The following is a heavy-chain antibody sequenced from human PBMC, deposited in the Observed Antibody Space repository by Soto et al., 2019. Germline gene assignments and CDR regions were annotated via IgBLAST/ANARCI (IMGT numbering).Heavy chain of an antibody. Sequence: GESLKISCKGSGYSFTGYWITWVRQMPGKGLEWMGEIDPSDSYTDYIPSFQRHVTITADKCTSTDYPQWSSPKASDTAVDYCASHAPLRISLEVNRVNRLDPWGQGTLVTVSS. CDR3: ASHAPLRISLEVNRVNRLDP. J-gene: IGHJ5*02. D-gene: IGHD2-2*01. V-gene: IGHV5-10-1*01. CDR1: GYSFTGYW. CDR2: IDPSDSYT.